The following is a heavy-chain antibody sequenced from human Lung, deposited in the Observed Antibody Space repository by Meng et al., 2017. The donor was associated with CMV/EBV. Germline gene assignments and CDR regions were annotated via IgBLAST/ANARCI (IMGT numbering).Heavy chain of an antibody. V-gene: IGHV2-5*01. CDR2: IYWNDDK. J-gene: IGHJ5*02. CDR3: ARTSITIFGVVIIGEVNWFDP. Sequence: TSGVGVGWIRQPPGKDLEWLALIYWNDDKRYSPSLKSRLTITKDTSKNQVVLTMTNMDPVDTATYYCARTSITIFGVVIIGEVNWFDPWGQGTLVTVSS. D-gene: IGHD3-3*01. CDR1: TSGVG.